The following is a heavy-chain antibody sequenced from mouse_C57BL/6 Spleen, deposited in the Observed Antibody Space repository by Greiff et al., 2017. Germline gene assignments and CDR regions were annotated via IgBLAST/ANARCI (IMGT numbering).Heavy chain of an antibody. Sequence: VQLQQPGAELVKPGASVTLSCKASGYTFTDYEMHWVKQTPVQGLEWIGAIDPDTGGTAYNQKFKGKAILTADKSSSTAYMKLRSLTSEDSAVYYFAGTAVVPYYFDYWGQGTTLTVSS. V-gene: IGHV1-15*01. CDR3: AGTAVVPYYFDY. CDR2: IDPDTGGT. D-gene: IGHD1-1*01. J-gene: IGHJ2*01. CDR1: GYTFTDYE.